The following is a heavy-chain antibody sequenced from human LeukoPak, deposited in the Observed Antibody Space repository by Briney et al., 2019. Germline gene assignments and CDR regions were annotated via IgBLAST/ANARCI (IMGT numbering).Heavy chain of an antibody. CDR2: ISSSGSTI. CDR3: ARESDYYMDV. CDR1: GFTFSSYW. Sequence: GGSLRLSCAASGFTFSSYWMSWVRQAPGKGLEWVSYISSSGSTIYYADSVKGRFTISRDNAKNSLYLQMNSLRAEDTAVYYCARESDYYMDVWGKGTTVTISS. J-gene: IGHJ6*03. V-gene: IGHV3-48*04.